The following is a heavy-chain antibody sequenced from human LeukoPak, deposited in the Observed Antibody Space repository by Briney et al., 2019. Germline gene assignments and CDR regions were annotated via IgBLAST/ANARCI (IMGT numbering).Heavy chain of an antibody. D-gene: IGHD3-9*01. CDR2: IYYSGST. CDR3: ARVSGYYDILTGYYPPPNYYYMDV. Sequence: SETLSLTCTVSGGSISNYYWTWIRQPPGKGLEWIGYIYYSGSTNYNPSLKSRVTISVDTSKNQFSLKLSSVTAADTAVYYCARVSGYYDILTGYYPPPNYYYMDVWGKGTTVTVSS. J-gene: IGHJ6*03. CDR1: GGSISNYY. V-gene: IGHV4-59*01.